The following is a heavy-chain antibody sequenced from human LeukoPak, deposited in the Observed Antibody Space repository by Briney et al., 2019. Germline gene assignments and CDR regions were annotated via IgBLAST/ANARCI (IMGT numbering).Heavy chain of an antibody. Sequence: GGSLRLSCAASGFTFSNYWMSWVRQGPGKGLEWVANIKQDGSERYYVDSVKGRFSISRDDTKNSLYLQLNSLRAEDTAVYYCAREGLRFLEWSSYYFDYWGLGTLVTVSS. CDR2: IKQDGSER. J-gene: IGHJ4*02. D-gene: IGHD3-3*01. CDR1: GFTFSNYW. CDR3: AREGLRFLEWSSYYFDY. V-gene: IGHV3-7*01.